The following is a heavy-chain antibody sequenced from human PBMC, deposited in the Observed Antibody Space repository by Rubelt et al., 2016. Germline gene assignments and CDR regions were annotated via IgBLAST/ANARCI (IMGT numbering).Heavy chain of an antibody. CDR3: AKGTGPRRGGTDY. Sequence: EVQLLESGGGLVQPGGSLRLSCAASGFTFSSYAMSWVRQAPGKGLEWVSAISGSGGSTYYADSVKGRFTISRDNSKNPLYLQMNSLRAEDAAVYYCAKGTGPRRGGTDYWGQGTLVTVSS. J-gene: IGHJ4*02. V-gene: IGHV3-23*01. CDR2: ISGSGGST. CDR1: GFTFSSYA. D-gene: IGHD3/OR15-3a*01.